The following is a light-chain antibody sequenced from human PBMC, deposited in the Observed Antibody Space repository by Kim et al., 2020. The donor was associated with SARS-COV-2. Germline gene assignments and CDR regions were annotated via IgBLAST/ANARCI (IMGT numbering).Light chain of an antibody. J-gene: IGKJ5*01. CDR2: EAS. CDR1: QSISSY. Sequence: STGERAHLSCRASQSISSYLAWYQQKPGQAPRLLIYEASNRATGIPARFSGSGSGTDFTLTISSLEPEGFAVYYCQQRSNWPPITFGQGTRLEIK. CDR3: QQRSNWPPIT. V-gene: IGKV3-11*01.